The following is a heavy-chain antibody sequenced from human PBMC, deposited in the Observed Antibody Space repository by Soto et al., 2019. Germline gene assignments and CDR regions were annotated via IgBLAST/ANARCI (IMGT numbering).Heavy chain of an antibody. J-gene: IGHJ6*02. CDR3: AKDIGPYCSSTSCYARYYGMDV. V-gene: IGHV3-43*01. D-gene: IGHD2-2*01. Sequence: DVQLVESGGVVVQPGGSLRLSCAASGFTFDDYTMHWVRQAPGKGLEWVSLISWDGGSTYYADSVKGRFTISRDNSKNSLYLQMNSLRTEDTALYYCAKDIGPYCSSTSCYARYYGMDVWGQGTTVTVSS. CDR1: GFTFDDYT. CDR2: ISWDGGST.